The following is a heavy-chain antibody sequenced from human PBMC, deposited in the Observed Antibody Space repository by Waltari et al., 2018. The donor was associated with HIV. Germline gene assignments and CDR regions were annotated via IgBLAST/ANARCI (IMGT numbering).Heavy chain of an antibody. V-gene: IGHV4-59*01. D-gene: IGHD2-15*01. CDR2: IYYSGST. CDR3: ARGRGGGGSSGNWFDP. Sequence: QVQLQESGPGQMKPSETLSLTCTVSGGSISNYFWSWLRQPPGKGLEWLGYIYYSGSTNYNPSLKSRVTISVDTSKSQFSLKLSSVTAADTAVYYCARGRGGGGSSGNWFDPWGQGTLVTVSS. J-gene: IGHJ5*02. CDR1: GGSISNYF.